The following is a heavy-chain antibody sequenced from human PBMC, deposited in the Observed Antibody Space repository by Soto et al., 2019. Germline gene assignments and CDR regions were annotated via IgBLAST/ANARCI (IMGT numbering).Heavy chain of an antibody. CDR3: ARDTEWYSSSWSSFFDY. D-gene: IGHD6-13*01. CDR1: GFTVSSNY. V-gene: IGHV3-66*01. Sequence: GGSLRLSCAASGFTVSSNYMSWVRQAPGKGLEWVSVIYSGGSTYYADSVKGRFTISRDNSKNTLYLQMNSLRAEDTAVYYCARDTEWYSSSWSSFFDYWGQGTLVTVSS. J-gene: IGHJ4*02. CDR2: IYSGGST.